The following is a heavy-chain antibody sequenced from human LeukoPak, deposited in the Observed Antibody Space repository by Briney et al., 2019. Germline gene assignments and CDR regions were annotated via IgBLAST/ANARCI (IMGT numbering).Heavy chain of an antibody. CDR3: ARRYCSSTSCPPDYYYMDV. D-gene: IGHD2-2*01. CDR1: GGAISSYY. V-gene: IGHV4-59*08. Sequence: SETLSLTCTVSGGAISSYYWSWIRQPPGKGLEWIGYIYYSGSTNYNPSPKSRVTISVDTSKSQFSLKLSSVTAADTAVYYCARRYCSSTSCPPDYYYMDVWGKGTTVTVSS. J-gene: IGHJ6*03. CDR2: IYYSGST.